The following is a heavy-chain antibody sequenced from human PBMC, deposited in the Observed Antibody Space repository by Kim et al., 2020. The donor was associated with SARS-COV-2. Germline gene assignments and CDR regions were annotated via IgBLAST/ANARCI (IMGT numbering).Heavy chain of an antibody. D-gene: IGHD2-2*01. V-gene: IGHV4-34*01. CDR3: ARGYCSSTSCYPWFDP. CDR2: INHSGST. Sequence: SETLSLTCAVYGGSFSGYYWSWIRQPPGKGLEWIGEINHSGSTNYNPSLKSRVTISVDTSKNQFSLKLSSVTAADTAVYYCARGYCSSTSCYPWFDPWG. J-gene: IGHJ5*02. CDR1: GGSFSGYY.